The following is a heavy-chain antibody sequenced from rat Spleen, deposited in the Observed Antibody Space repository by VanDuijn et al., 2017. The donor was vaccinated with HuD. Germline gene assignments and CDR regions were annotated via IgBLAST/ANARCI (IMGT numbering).Heavy chain of an antibody. V-gene: IGHV5-29*01. CDR2: ISDDGSRT. J-gene: IGHJ2*01. CDR3: ARHRYKRTVAAVDY. D-gene: IGHD1-8*01. Sequence: EVQLVESDGGLVQTGGSLKLSCAASGLPFSDYYMAWVRQAPAKGLEWVATISDDGSRTYYRDSVKGRFTISRDNAKSTLYLQMDSLRSEDTATLYCARHRYKRTVAAVDYWGHGVMVTVSS. CDR1: GLPFSDYY.